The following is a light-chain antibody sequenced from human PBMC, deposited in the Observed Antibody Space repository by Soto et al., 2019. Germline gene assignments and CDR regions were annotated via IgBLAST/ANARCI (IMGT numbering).Light chain of an antibody. CDR2: EVS. CDR1: SVDVGGYNY. V-gene: IGLV2-8*01. Sequence: QSALTQHPSASGSPGQSVTISCTGTSVDVGGYNYVSWYQQHPGKAPKLMISEVSKRPSGVPDRFSGSKSGNTASLTVSGLQAEDEADYYCSSFAGNNNLVFGAGTKVTVL. CDR3: SSFAGNNNLV. J-gene: IGLJ2*01.